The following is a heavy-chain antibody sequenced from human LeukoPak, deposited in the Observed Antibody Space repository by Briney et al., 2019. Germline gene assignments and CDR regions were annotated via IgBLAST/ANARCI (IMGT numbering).Heavy chain of an antibody. CDR3: ARDDSPAYYDFWSGTYYYYYYMDV. Sequence: GGSLRLSCAASGFTFSSDWMHWVRQAPGKGLVWVSRINSDGSSASYADSVKGRFTISSDNTKNTLYLQMNSLRAEDTAVYYCARDDSPAYYDFWSGTYYYYYYMDVWGKGTTVTVSS. CDR2: INSDGSSA. J-gene: IGHJ6*03. V-gene: IGHV3-74*01. D-gene: IGHD3-3*01. CDR1: GFTFSSDW.